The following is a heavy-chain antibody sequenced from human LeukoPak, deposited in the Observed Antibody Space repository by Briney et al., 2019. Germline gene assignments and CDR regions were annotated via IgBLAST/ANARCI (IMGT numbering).Heavy chain of an antibody. D-gene: IGHD4-17*01. Sequence: GGSLRLSCAASGFTFSSYTMHWVRQAPGKGLEWVALIRSDGSSKNYADSVKGRFTISRDASKNTVFLQMNSLRADDTAVYFCAKWSGDFPSYYLDYWGQGTLVTVSS. CDR1: GFTFSSYT. CDR3: AKWSGDFPSYYLDY. CDR2: IRSDGSSK. V-gene: IGHV3-30*02. J-gene: IGHJ4*02.